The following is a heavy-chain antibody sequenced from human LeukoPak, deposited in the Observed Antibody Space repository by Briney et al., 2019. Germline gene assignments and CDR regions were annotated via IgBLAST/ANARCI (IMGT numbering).Heavy chain of an antibody. V-gene: IGHV3-73*01. D-gene: IGHD2-2*01. CDR1: GFTFSGSD. CDR2: IRGKANDYAT. Sequence: GGSLRLSCAASGFTFSGSDIHWVRQASGKGLEWVGRIRGKANDYATSYAASVKGRFTISRDDSKNTAYLQMNSLKTEDTAVYYCVAYCSSTICHGEWGQGALVTVSS. CDR3: VAYCSSTICHGE. J-gene: IGHJ4*02.